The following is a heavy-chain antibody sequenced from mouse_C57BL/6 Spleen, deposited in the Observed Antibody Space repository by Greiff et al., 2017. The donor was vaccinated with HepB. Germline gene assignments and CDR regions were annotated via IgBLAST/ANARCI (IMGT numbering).Heavy chain of an antibody. CDR3: TRYYDGYYEADYAMDY. V-gene: IGHV1-15*01. J-gene: IGHJ4*01. Sequence: VQLQQSGAELVRPGASVTLSCKASGYTFTDYEMHWVKQTPVHGLEWIGAIDPETGGTAYNQKFKGKAILTADKSSSTAYMELRSLTSEDSAVYYCTRYYDGYYEADYAMDYWGQGTSVTVSS. CDR2: IDPETGGT. CDR1: GYTFTDYE. D-gene: IGHD2-3*01.